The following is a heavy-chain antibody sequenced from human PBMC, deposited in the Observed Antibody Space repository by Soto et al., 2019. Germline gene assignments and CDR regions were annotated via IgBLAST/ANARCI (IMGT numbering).Heavy chain of an antibody. V-gene: IGHV4-4*07. CDR1: GGSITNYY. CDR2: MYTKERT. CDR3: AGDDYTDGGNSCFDP. J-gene: IGHJ5*02. D-gene: IGHD3-16*01. Sequence: SETLSLTCTVSGGSITNYYWSWIRQPPGKGLEWIGRMYTKERTNYNPSFKSRVTMSVDTSKNQFSLKLNAVTAADTAVYYCAGDDYTDGGNSCFDPWGQGTLVTVSS.